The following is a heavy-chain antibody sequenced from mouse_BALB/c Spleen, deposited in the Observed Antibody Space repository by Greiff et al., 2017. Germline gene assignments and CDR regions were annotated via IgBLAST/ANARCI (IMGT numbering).Heavy chain of an antibody. CDR2: VNPNNGGT. D-gene: IGHD1-1*02. J-gene: IGHJ2*01. Sequence: VQLQQSGPELVKPGASVKISCKASGYSFTGYYMHWVKQSHGKSLEWIGRVNPNNGGTSYNQKFKGKAILTVDKSSSTAYMELRSLTSEDSAVYYCARGENLWFDYWGQGTTLTVSS. CDR1: GYSFTGYY. CDR3: ARGENLWFDY. V-gene: IGHV1-26*01.